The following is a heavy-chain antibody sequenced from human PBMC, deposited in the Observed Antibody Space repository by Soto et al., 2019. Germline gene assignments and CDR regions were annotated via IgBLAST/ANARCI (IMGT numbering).Heavy chain of an antibody. D-gene: IGHD2-15*01. CDR2: ISYRGDTT. CDR3: AKGCSGGNCRKPLDS. CDR1: GFTFRSYA. Sequence: GGSLRLSCAASGFTFRSYAMNWVRQAPGKGLEWVASISYRGDTTYHADSVRGRFTISRENSMDTLYLQMNGLRAEDTAIYYCAKGCSGGNCRKPLDSWGQGALVTVSS. V-gene: IGHV3-23*01. J-gene: IGHJ4*02.